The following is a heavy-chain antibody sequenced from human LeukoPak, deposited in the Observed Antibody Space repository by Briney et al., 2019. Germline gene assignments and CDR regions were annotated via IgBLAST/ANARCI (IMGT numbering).Heavy chain of an antibody. CDR2: IYTGGTT. Sequence: GGSLRLSCAVSGFTVSGNYMTWVRQAPGKGLEWVSVIYTGGTTYYRDSVKGRFTISRDNSKNTLYLQMNSLRAEDTAVYYCARVGYSYPKSGGYWGQGTLVTVSS. J-gene: IGHJ4*02. CDR3: ARVGYSYPKSGGY. CDR1: GFTVSGNY. D-gene: IGHD5-18*01. V-gene: IGHV3-66*01.